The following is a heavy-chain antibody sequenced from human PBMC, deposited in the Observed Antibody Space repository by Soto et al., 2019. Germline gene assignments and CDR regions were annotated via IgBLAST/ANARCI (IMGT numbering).Heavy chain of an antibody. J-gene: IGHJ4*02. D-gene: IGHD2-21*02. CDR1: GVTFSSYT. CDR2: IIPILGIA. CDR3: ASQSYSGGGACSDY. V-gene: IGHV1-69*02. Sequence: QVQLVQSGAEVKKPGSSVKVSCKASGVTFSSYTISWVRQAPGQGLEWMGRIIPILGIANDAQKFQGICTITAYKSTSTAYMELSNLRSEVSAVYYCASQSYSGGGACSDYWGQGTLVTVSS.